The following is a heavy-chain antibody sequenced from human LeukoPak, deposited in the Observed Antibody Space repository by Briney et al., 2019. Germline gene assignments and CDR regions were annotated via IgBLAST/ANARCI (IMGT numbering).Heavy chain of an antibody. CDR2: LSNNGGYT. Sequence: GGSLRLSCAASGFTFSSSAMSWVRQAPGKGLEWVSALSNNGGYTYYADSVQGRFTISRDNSKSTLCLQMNSLRAEDTAVYYCAKQLGYCSDGSCYFPYWGQGTLVTVSS. J-gene: IGHJ4*02. D-gene: IGHD2-15*01. V-gene: IGHV3-23*01. CDR3: AKQLGYCSDGSCYFPY. CDR1: GFTFSSSA.